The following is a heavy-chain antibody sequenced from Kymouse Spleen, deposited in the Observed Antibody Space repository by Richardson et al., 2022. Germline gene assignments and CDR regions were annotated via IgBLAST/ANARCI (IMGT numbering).Heavy chain of an antibody. Sequence: QLQLQESGPGLVKPSETLSLTCTVSGGSISSSSYYWGWIRQPPGKGLEWIGSIYYSGSTYYNPSLKSRVTISVDTSKNQFSLKLSSVTAADTAVYYCARHEYSSSRNWFDPWGQGTLVTVSS. CDR2: IYYSGST. CDR1: GGSISSSSYY. V-gene: IGHV4-39*01. CDR3: ARHEYSSSRNWFDP. J-gene: IGHJ5*02. D-gene: IGHD6-6*01.